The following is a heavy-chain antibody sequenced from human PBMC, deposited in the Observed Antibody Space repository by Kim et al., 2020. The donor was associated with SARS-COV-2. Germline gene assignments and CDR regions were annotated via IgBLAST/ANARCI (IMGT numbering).Heavy chain of an antibody. V-gene: IGHV1-69*13. CDR3: AGDITMVRGVIITHYYGMDV. D-gene: IGHD3-10*01. CDR2: IIPIFGTA. CDR1: GGTFSSYA. Sequence: SVKVSCKASGGTFSSYAISWVRQAPGQGLEWMGGIIPIFGTANYAQKFQGRVTITADESTSTAYMELSSLRSEDTAVYYCAGDITMVRGVIITHYYGMDVWGQGTTVTVSS. J-gene: IGHJ6*02.